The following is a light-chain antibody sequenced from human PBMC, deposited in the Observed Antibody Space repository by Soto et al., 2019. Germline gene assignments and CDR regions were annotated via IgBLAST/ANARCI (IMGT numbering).Light chain of an antibody. J-gene: IGKJ4*01. CDR1: QSVSSN. CDR2: GAS. V-gene: IGKV3-15*01. CDR3: QQHNNWPLT. Sequence: EIVMTQSPATLSVSPGERATLSCRASQSVSSNLAWYQQKPGQAPRLRIYGASTRATGVPARFSGSGSGTEFTLTISSLQSEDFAVYYCQQHNNWPLTFGGGTKVDIK.